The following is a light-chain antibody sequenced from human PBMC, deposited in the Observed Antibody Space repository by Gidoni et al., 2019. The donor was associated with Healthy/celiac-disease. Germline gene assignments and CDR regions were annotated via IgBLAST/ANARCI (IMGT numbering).Light chain of an antibody. CDR3: QQYGSSPFT. V-gene: IGKV3-20*01. CDR1: QSVSSSY. CDR2: AAS. Sequence: DIVLKQSHGTLSLSPGERATLSCRASQSVSSSYLAWYQQKPGQAPRLLIYAASSRATGIPDRFSGSGSGTDFTLTISRLEPEDFAVYYCQQYGSSPFTFGGGTKVEIK. J-gene: IGKJ4*01.